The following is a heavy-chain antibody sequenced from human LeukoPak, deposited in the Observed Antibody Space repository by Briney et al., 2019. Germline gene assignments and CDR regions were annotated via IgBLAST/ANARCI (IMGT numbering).Heavy chain of an antibody. J-gene: IGHJ4*02. CDR1: GGSISTGGYY. V-gene: IGHV4-30-4*01. CDR3: ARQSRGNSVGFDY. CDR2: IYYSGNT. Sequence: PSETLSLTCTVSGGSISTGGYYWSWIRQHPGKGLEWIGYIYYSGNTYYNPSLKSRVSISVDTSKNQFSLKLTSVTAADTAVYYCARQSRGNSVGFDYWGQGTLVTVSS. D-gene: IGHD4-23*01.